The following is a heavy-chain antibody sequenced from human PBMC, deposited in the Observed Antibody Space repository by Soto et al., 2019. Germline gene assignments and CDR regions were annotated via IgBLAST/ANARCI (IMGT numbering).Heavy chain of an antibody. CDR3: AKNQPSWATRAAFDY. J-gene: IGHJ4*02. V-gene: IGHV3-23*01. Sequence: EVQLMESGGGLVQPGESLRLSCVVSGLSLSGYALSWVRQAPGKGLEWVSAVSGSGGTTYYADSVKGRFTISRDNSKNTLHLQMNSLRTEDTAVYYCAKNQPSWATRAAFDYWGQGTLVTVSS. CDR1: GLSLSGYA. CDR2: VSGSGGTT. D-gene: IGHD2-2*01.